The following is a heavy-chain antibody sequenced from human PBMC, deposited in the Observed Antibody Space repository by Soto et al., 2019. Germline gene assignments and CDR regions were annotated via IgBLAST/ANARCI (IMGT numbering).Heavy chain of an antibody. V-gene: IGHV4-59*01. CDR2: IYYSGST. CDR1: GGSISSYY. J-gene: IGHJ3*02. D-gene: IGHD3-10*01. Sequence: PSETLSLTCTVSGGSISSYYWSWIRQPPGKGLEWIGYIYYSGSTNYNPSLKSRVTISVDTSKNQFSLKLSSVPAADTSVYYCARVWGGAFDIWGQGTMVTVSS. CDR3: ARVWGGAFDI.